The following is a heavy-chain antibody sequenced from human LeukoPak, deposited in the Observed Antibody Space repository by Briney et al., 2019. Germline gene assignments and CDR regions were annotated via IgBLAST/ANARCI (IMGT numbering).Heavy chain of an antibody. CDR3: ARENMYDSSDYYGWSGYYDH. Sequence: PGGSLRLSCAASGFIFSNYWMSWVRQAPGKGLEWVANINKDETKINYMDSVKGRFTISRDNAKNSLYLQMNSLRAEDTAIYYCARENMYDSSDYYGWSGYYDHWGQGTLVTVSS. CDR1: GFIFSNYW. D-gene: IGHD3-22*01. V-gene: IGHV3-7*01. J-gene: IGHJ4*02. CDR2: INKDETKI.